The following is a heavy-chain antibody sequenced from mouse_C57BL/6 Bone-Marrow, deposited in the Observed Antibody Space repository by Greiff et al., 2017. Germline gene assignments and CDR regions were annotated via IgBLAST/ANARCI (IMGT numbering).Heavy chain of an antibody. CDR3: ARSVYYSNYRFDY. CDR2: IYPGDGDT. V-gene: IGHV1-82*01. D-gene: IGHD2-5*01. Sequence: VQLQQSGPELVKPGASVKISCKASGYAFSSSWMNWVKQRPGKGLEWIGRIYPGDGDTNYNGKVKGKATLTADKSSSTAYMQLSSLTSEDSAVYFCARSVYYSNYRFDYGGQGTTLTVSS. J-gene: IGHJ2*01. CDR1: GYAFSSSW.